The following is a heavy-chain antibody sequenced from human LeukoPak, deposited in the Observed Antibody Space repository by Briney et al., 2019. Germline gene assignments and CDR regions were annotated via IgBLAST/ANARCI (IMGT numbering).Heavy chain of an antibody. D-gene: IGHD3-22*01. J-gene: IGHJ4*02. V-gene: IGHV3-23*01. CDR1: GFTFSSYA. CDR3: ANYPYLQPYYYDRKIDS. CDR2: ISRSGGSP. Sequence: PGGSLRLSCAASGFTFSSYAMSWVRQAPGKGLEGVSAISRSGGSPYYADSVKGRFTISRDNSMNTLYLQMNSLGAEDTAVYYGANYPYLQPYYYDRKIDSWGQGTLVTVSS.